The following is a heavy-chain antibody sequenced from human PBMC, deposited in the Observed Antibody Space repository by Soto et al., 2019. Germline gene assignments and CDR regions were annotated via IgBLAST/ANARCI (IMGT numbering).Heavy chain of an antibody. CDR3: AREATMIVVVTEYYFDY. Sequence: ASVKVSCKASGGTFSSYGISWVRQAPGQGLEWMGWISAYNGNTNYAQKLQGRVTMTTDTSTSTAYMELRSLRSDDTAVYYCAREATMIVVVTEYYFDYWGQGTLVTVS. D-gene: IGHD3-22*01. CDR2: ISAYNGNT. CDR1: GGTFSSYG. V-gene: IGHV1-18*01. J-gene: IGHJ4*02.